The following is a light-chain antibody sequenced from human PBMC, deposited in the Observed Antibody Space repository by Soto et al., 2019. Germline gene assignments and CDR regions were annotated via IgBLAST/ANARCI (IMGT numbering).Light chain of an antibody. CDR1: QSGSSSY. Sequence: EIVLTQSPGTLSLSPGERATLSCSASQSGSSSYLAWYQQKPGQAPRLLIYGASSRATGIPDRFSGSGSGTDFTLTISRLEPEDFAVYYCQQYGSSRAFGQGTKVEIK. J-gene: IGKJ1*01. V-gene: IGKV3-20*01. CDR3: QQYGSSRA. CDR2: GAS.